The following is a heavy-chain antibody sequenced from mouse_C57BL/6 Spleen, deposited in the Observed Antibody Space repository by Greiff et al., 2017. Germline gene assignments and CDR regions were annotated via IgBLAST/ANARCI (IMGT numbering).Heavy chain of an antibody. D-gene: IGHD1-1*01. J-gene: IGHJ3*01. Sequence: EVNLVESGGGLVQPGGSLSLSCAASGFTFTDYYMSWVRQPPGKALEWLGFIRNKANGYTTEYSASVKGRFTISRDNSRSILYLQMNALRAEDSATYYCARSTVVSPFAYWGQGTLVTVSA. V-gene: IGHV7-3*01. CDR3: ARSTVVSPFAY. CDR2: IRNKANGYTT. CDR1: GFTFTDYY.